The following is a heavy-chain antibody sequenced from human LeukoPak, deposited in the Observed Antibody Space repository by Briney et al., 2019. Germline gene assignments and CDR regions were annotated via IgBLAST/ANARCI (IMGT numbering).Heavy chain of an antibody. CDR2: ISTRGSTE. D-gene: IGHD5-24*01. CDR1: GFTFSSYE. CDR3: AREVATISFYYYYYYYMDV. J-gene: IGHJ6*03. Sequence: QPGGSLRLSCAASGFTFSSYEMNWVRQAPGKGLEWVSYISTRGSTEYYADSVRGRFTISRDNAKNSLYLQMNSLRAEDTAVYYCAREVATISFYYYYYYYMDVWGKGTTVTISS. V-gene: IGHV3-48*03.